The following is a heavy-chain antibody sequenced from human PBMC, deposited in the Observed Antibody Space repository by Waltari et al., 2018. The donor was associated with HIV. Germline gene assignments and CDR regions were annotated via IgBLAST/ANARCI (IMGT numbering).Heavy chain of an antibody. D-gene: IGHD3-22*01. V-gene: IGHV4-39*01. CDR3: ARGPRITMIVVVITFDY. J-gene: IGHJ4*02. Sequence: QLQLQESGPGLVKPSETLSLTCTVSGGSISSSSYYWGWIRQPPGKGLEWIGSIYYSGDTYYNPSLKSRVTISVDTSKNQFSLKLGSVTAADTAVYYCARGPRITMIVVVITFDYWGQGTLVTVSS. CDR2: IYYSGDT. CDR1: GGSISSSSYY.